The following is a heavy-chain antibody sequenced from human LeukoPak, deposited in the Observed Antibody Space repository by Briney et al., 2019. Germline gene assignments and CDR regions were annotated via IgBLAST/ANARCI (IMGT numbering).Heavy chain of an antibody. D-gene: IGHD5-18*01. CDR1: VFTFSSYS. Sequence: GGSLRLSCAASVFTFSSYSMNWVRQAPGKGLEWVSSISSASTYIYYADSVKGRFTISRDNAKNSLYLQMNSLRAEDTAMYYCARLVWDTTMADGDIDSWGQGTLLIVSS. CDR2: ISSASTYI. CDR3: ARLVWDTTMADGDIDS. J-gene: IGHJ4*02. V-gene: IGHV3-21*01.